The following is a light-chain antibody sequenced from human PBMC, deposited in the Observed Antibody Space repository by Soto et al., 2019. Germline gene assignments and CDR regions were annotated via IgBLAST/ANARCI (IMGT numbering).Light chain of an antibody. CDR1: QSISSSY. CDR3: QQYGSSLL. Sequence: EIVLTQSPGTLSLSPGERATLSCRASQSISSSYLAWYQQKPGQAPRLLILGASTRATGVPDRFSGSESGTDFTLTISRLEPEDFAVYYCQQYGSSLLVGGGTKVDIK. J-gene: IGKJ4*01. V-gene: IGKV3-20*01. CDR2: GAS.